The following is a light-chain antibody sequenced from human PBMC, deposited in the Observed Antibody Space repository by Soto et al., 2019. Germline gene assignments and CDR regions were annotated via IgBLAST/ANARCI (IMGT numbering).Light chain of an antibody. V-gene: IGKV3-11*01. CDR3: QPRSNWPS. CDR1: QSVSSS. Sequence: EIVLTQSPGTLSLSPGERATLSCRASQSVSSSLAWYQQKPGQAPRLLIYDASNRATGIPTRFSGSGSGTDFTLTISSLEPEDFAVYYCQPRSNWPSFGPGTKVDI. J-gene: IGKJ3*01. CDR2: DAS.